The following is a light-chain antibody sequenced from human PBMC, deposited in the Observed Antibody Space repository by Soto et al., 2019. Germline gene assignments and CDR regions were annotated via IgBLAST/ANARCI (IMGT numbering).Light chain of an antibody. CDR2: GAS. V-gene: IGKV3-15*01. Sequence: EIVMTQSPATLSVSPGERATLSCRASQSVSNNLAWYQQKPGQAPSLLIYGASTRATGVPARFSGSGSGTEFTLTISGLQSEDLAVYYCHQYNNWPKTFCQGTKLEIK. CDR3: HQYNNWPKT. J-gene: IGKJ2*01. CDR1: QSVSNN.